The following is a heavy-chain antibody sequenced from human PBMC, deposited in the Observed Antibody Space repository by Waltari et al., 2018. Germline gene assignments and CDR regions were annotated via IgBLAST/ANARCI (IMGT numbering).Heavy chain of an antibody. J-gene: IGHJ5*02. Sequence: QVQLVQSGAEVKKPGASVKVSCKASGYTFTSYGISWVRQAPGQGLEWMGWSSAYNGNTNYAQKLQGRVTMTTDTSTSTAYMELRSLRSDDTAVYYCARDNSLGEYCSGGSCLFDPWGQGTLVTVSS. CDR2: SSAYNGNT. D-gene: IGHD2-15*01. V-gene: IGHV1-18*01. CDR1: GYTFTSYG. CDR3: ARDNSLGEYCSGGSCLFDP.